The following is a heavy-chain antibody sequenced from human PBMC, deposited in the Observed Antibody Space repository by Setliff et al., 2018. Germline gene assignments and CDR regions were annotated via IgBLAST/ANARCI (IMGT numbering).Heavy chain of an antibody. V-gene: IGHV1-46*01. CDR2: ISPGSGRT. Sequence: ASVKVSCKASGYTFTSHYMHWVRQSPGLGLEWMGTISPGSGRTSYAQKFQGRVTMTRDTSTSTVYMDMSSLRSEDTAVYYCARDVFPYHYEGAFDIWGQGTMVTVSS. D-gene: IGHD3-22*01. CDR1: GYTFTSHY. CDR3: ARDVFPYHYEGAFDI. J-gene: IGHJ3*02.